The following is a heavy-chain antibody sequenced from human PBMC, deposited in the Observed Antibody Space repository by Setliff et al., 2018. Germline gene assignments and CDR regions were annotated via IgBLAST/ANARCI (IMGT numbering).Heavy chain of an antibody. CDR1: GYTFANSI. Sequence: ASVKVSCKASGYTFANSIVSWVRQAPGQGLEWMGWISAYNGKTYIKEKFQGRLSMTTDTSTNTGYMELRNLTPDDTAVYFCERLVRYCTQRACQRTQDAYLWGQGTRVTVSS. CDR2: ISAYNGKT. J-gene: IGHJ5*02. V-gene: IGHV1-18*04. CDR3: ERLVRYCTQRACQRTQDAYL. D-gene: IGHD2-8*01.